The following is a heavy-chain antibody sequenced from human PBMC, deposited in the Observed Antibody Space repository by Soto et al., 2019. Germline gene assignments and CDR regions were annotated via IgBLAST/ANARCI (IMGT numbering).Heavy chain of an antibody. J-gene: IGHJ6*02. D-gene: IGHD3-10*01. Sequence: SETLSLTCTVSGGSISSYYWSWIRQPPWKGLEWIGYIYYSGSTNYNPSLKSRVTISVDTSKNQFSLKLSSVTAADTAVYYCARTLVPLYYYGMDVWGQGTTVTVSS. CDR3: ARTLVPLYYYGMDV. CDR1: GGSISSYY. CDR2: IYYSGST. V-gene: IGHV4-59*01.